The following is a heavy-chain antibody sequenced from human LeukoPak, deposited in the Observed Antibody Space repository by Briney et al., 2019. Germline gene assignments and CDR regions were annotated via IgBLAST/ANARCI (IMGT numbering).Heavy chain of an antibody. CDR2: IWYDGSNK. CDR1: GFTFSSYG. J-gene: IGHJ4*02. D-gene: IGHD2-21*02. V-gene: IGHV3-33*01. CDR3: ARVAYCGGDCYYFDY. Sequence: TGGSLRLSCAASGFTFSSYGMHWVRQAPGKGLEWVAVIWYDGSNKYYADSVKGRFTISRDNSKNTLYLQMNSLRAEDTAVYYCARVAYCGGDCYYFDYWGQGTLVTVSS.